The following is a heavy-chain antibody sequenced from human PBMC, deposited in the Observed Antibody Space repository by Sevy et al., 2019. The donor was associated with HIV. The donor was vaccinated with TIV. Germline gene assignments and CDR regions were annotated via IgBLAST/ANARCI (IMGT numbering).Heavy chain of an antibody. Sequence: SETLSLTCAVYGGSFSGYYWSWIRQPPGKGLEWIGEINHSGGTNYNPSLKSRVTISVDTSKNQFSLKLSSVTAADTAVYYCARTNSGSYHRYYWGQGTLVTVSS. CDR2: INHSGGT. V-gene: IGHV4-34*01. CDR3: ARTNSGSYHRYY. J-gene: IGHJ4*02. D-gene: IGHD1-26*01. CDR1: GGSFSGYY.